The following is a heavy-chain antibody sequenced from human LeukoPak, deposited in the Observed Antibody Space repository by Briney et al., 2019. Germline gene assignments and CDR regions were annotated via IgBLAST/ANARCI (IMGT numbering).Heavy chain of an antibody. D-gene: IGHD3-10*02. Sequence: GGSLRLSCVASGYTFSPYWMSWVRQTPGKGLEWVASISDGGSATYYVDSVRGRFTISRDDAKNSLFLQMNGLRADDTAVYYCTRENYVPDSWGQGTLVTVSS. CDR3: TRENYVPDS. V-gene: IGHV3-7*03. J-gene: IGHJ4*02. CDR1: GYTFSPYW. CDR2: ISDGGSAT.